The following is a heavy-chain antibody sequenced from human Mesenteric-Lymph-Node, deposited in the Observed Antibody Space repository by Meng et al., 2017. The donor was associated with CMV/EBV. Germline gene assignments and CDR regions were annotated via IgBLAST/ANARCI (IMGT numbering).Heavy chain of an antibody. CDR1: GFTFSKHW. D-gene: IGHD3-16*01. V-gene: IGHV3-7*01. Sequence: GGSLRLSCAASGFTFSKHWMSWVRQAPGKGLEWVANINQDGSQKYYVDSVRGRFTISRDNTKNSLYLQMNSLRAEDTAVYYCARDLTRSSYDWFDPWGQGTLVTVSS. CDR2: INQDGSQK. J-gene: IGHJ5*02. CDR3: ARDLTRSSYDWFDP.